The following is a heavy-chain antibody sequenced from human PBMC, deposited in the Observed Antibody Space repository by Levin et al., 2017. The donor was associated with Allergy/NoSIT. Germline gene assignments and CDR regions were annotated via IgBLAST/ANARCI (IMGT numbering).Heavy chain of an antibody. J-gene: IGHJ4*02. CDR2: ISYDGSNK. Sequence: GGSLRLSCAASGFTFSSYGMHWVRQAPGKGLEWVAVISYDGSNKYYADSVKGRFTISRDNSKNTLYLQMNSLRAEDTAVYYCRGSYDSSGYYWEHPDYWGQGTLVTVSS. CDR1: GFTFSSYG. D-gene: IGHD3-22*01. CDR3: RGSYDSSGYYWEHPDY. V-gene: IGHV3-30*03.